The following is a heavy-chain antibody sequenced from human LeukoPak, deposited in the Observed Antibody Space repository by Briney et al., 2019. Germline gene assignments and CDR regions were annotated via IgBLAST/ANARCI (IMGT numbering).Heavy chain of an antibody. V-gene: IGHV3-7*01. CDR2: IKQDGSEK. Sequence: GGSLRLSCAASGFTFSSYWMSWVRQAPGKGLEWVANIKQDGSEKNYVDSVKGRFTMSRDNAKNSLYLQMNSLRAEDTAVYYCAREGSDSSGYYYFDYWGQGTLVTVSS. D-gene: IGHD3-22*01. CDR3: AREGSDSSGYYYFDY. CDR1: GFTFSSYW. J-gene: IGHJ4*02.